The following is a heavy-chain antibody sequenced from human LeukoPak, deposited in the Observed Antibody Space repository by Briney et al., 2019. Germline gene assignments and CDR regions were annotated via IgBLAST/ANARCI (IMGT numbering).Heavy chain of an antibody. V-gene: IGHV1-2*02. J-gene: IGHJ4*02. D-gene: IGHD6-13*01. CDR2: INPNGGGT. CDR3: ARDGERRTPAAAGNGEVDY. CDR1: GYIFTGYY. Sequence: ASVKVSCKTSGYIFTGYYIHWVRQAPGQGLESMGWINPNGGGTTYGQRFQGRVTMTRDTSISTAYMELSRLRSDDTAVYYCARDGERRTPAAAGNGEVDYWGQGTLVTVSS.